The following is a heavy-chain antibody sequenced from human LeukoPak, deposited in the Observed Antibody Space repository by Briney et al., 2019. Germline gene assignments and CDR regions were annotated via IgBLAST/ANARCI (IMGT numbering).Heavy chain of an antibody. D-gene: IGHD6-13*01. Sequence: GGSLRLSCAASGFTFSSYAMSWVRQAPGKGLEWVSAISSSGDNTYYADSVKGRFTISRDNSNHTLYLQVNSLRAEDTAVYYCAKGPRWSSSWYDYWGQGILVTVSS. CDR2: ISSSGDNT. CDR3: AKGPRWSSSWYDY. CDR1: GFTFSSYA. J-gene: IGHJ4*02. V-gene: IGHV3-23*01.